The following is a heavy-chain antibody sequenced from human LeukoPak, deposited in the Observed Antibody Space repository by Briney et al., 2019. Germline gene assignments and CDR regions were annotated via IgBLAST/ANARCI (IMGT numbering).Heavy chain of an antibody. V-gene: IGHV4-34*01. CDR1: GGSFSGYY. D-gene: IGHD2-2*01. J-gene: IGHJ4*02. CDR2: INHSGST. CDR3: ARGLADIVVVPAAIPSSAYYFDY. Sequence: SETLSLTCAVYGGSFSGYYWSWIRQPPGKGLEWIGEINHSGSTNYNPSLKSRVTISVDTSKNQFSLKLSSVTAADTAVYHCARGLADIVVVPAAIPSSAYYFDYWGQGTLVTVSS.